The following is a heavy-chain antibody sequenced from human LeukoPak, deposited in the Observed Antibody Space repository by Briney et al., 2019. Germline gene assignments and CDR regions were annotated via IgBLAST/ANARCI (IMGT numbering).Heavy chain of an antibody. J-gene: IGHJ4*02. CDR3: ARNAAAGTQDY. CDR1: GFTFSSYS. V-gene: IGHV3-48*02. Sequence: GGSLRLSCAASGFTFSSYSMNWVRQAPGKGLEWVSYISSSSSTIYYADSVKGRFTISRDNAKNSLHLQMNSLRDEDTAVYYCARNAAAGTQDYWGQGTLVTVSS. D-gene: IGHD6-13*01. CDR2: ISSSSSTI.